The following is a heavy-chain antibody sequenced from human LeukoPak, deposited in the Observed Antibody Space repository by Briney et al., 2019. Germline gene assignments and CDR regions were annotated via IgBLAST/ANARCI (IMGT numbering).Heavy chain of an antibody. CDR2: INSDGSST. CDR3: ARGGFGSSWYATFLGFDP. Sequence: PGGSLRLSCAASGFTFRSYWMHWVRQAPGKGLVWVSRINSDGSSTSYADSVKGRFTISRDNAKNTLYLQMNSLRAEDTAVYYCARGGFGSSWYATFLGFDPWGQGTLVTVSS. CDR1: GFTFRSYW. V-gene: IGHV3-74*01. J-gene: IGHJ5*02. D-gene: IGHD6-13*01.